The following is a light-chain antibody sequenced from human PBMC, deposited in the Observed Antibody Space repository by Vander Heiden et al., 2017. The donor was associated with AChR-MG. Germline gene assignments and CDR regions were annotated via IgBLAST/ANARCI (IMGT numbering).Light chain of an antibody. CDR1: NIGSKS. V-gene: IGLV3-21*02. CDR3: QVWDSVSDPVG. CDR2: DDS. J-gene: IGLJ2*01. Sequence: SYVLTQPPSVSVAPGRTATITCGGNNIGSKSVHWYQQKLGQAPVLVGYDDSDRPSGIPERISGSNSGNTANLTISRVEAGDEGDYYCQVWDSVSDPVGCGGGTKLTGL.